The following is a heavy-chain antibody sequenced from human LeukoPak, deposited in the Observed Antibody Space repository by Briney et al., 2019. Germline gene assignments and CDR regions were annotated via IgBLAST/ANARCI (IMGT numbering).Heavy chain of an antibody. V-gene: IGHV4-61*05. Sequence: SETLSLTCTVSGGSISSSSYYWGWNRQPPGKGLEWIGYIYYSGSTNYNPSPKSRVTISVDTSKNQFSLKLSSVTAADTAVYYCRAVAGRGLEDYWGQGTLVTVSS. CDR2: IYYSGST. CDR1: GGSISSSSYY. CDR3: RAVAGRGLEDY. D-gene: IGHD6-19*01. J-gene: IGHJ4*02.